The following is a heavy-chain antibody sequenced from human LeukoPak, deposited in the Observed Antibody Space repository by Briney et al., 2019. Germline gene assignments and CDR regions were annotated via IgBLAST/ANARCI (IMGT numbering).Heavy chain of an antibody. CDR3: ASSIVYCSSTSCYFN. CDR2: INPNSGGT. J-gene: IGHJ4*02. CDR1: GYTFTGYF. D-gene: IGHD2-2*01. V-gene: IGHV1-2*02. Sequence: ASVKASCKASGYTFTGYFMHWVRQAPGQGLEWMGWINPNSGGTNYAQKFQGRVTMTRDTSISTAYMELSRLRSDETAVYYCASSIVYCSSTSCYFNWGQGTLVTVSS.